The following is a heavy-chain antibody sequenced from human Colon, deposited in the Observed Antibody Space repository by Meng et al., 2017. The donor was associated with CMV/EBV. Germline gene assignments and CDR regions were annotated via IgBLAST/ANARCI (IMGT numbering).Heavy chain of an antibody. J-gene: IGHJ6*02. V-gene: IGHV3-21*01. D-gene: IGHD1-26*01. CDR1: GFIFSDYN. Sequence: GKSLKISCAASGFIFSDYNMNWVRQAPGKGLEWVSSISSSSKYIYYGDSVKGRFTISRDNGKNSLYLQMNSLRAEDTAVYYCAKEGRDVLVGKRYYGLDVWGQGTTVTVSS. CDR2: ISSSSKYI. CDR3: AKEGRDVLVGKRYYGLDV.